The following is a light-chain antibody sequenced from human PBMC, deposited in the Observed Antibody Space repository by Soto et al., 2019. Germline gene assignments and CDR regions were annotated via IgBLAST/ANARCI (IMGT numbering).Light chain of an antibody. J-gene: IGKJ2*01. CDR2: GAS. V-gene: IGKV3-20*01. Sequence: EIVLTQSPGTRSLSPGERATLSCRASQSVSSSYLAWYQQKPGQAPRLLIYGASSRATGVPDRFSGSGSGTDFSLTISRLEPEDFAVYYCQQYTTSPPAYTFGQGTKLEIK. CDR3: QQYTTSPPAYT. CDR1: QSVSSSY.